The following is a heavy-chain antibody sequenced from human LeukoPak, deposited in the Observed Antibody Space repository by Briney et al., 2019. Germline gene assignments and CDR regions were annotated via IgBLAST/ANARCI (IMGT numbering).Heavy chain of an antibody. CDR2: ISGSGDNP. CDR1: GFTFSSYA. V-gene: IGHV3-23*01. J-gene: IGHJ4*02. CDR3: AKNRGNYYYFDY. Sequence: GGSLRLSCPASGFTFSSYAMSWVRQAPGKGLEWVSAISGSGDNPYYADSVKDRFTISRDKSKNTLYLQMNSLGAEDTAVYYCAKNRGNYYYFDYWGQGTLVTVSS. D-gene: IGHD4-11*01.